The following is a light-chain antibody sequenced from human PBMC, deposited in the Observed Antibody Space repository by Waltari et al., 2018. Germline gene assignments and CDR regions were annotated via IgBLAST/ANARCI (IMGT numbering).Light chain of an antibody. V-gene: IGKV3-11*01. CDR1: QSVSSY. Sequence: EIVLTQSPATLSLSPGERATLSCRASQSVSSYLAWYQQKPGQAPRLLIYDAANRATGIPGSFSGSGSGTDFTLTISSLEPEDFAVYFCQHRYTFGQGTKLEIK. CDR2: DAA. CDR3: QHRYT. J-gene: IGKJ2*01.